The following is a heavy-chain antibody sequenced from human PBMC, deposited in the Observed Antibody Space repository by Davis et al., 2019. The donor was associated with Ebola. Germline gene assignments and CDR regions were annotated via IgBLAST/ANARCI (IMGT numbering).Heavy chain of an antibody. J-gene: IGHJ4*02. CDR1: GFTFSSYA. CDR2: ISGSGDST. V-gene: IGHV3-23*01. D-gene: IGHD3-22*01. Sequence: GGSLRLSCAASGFTFSSYAMSWARQAPGKGLEWVSYISGSGDSTYYADSVKGRFTISRDNSKNMLFLQMDGLRADDTAVYYCAKGDRTTLYYDTCHDYWGQGTLVTVSA. CDR3: AKGDRTTLYYDTCHDY.